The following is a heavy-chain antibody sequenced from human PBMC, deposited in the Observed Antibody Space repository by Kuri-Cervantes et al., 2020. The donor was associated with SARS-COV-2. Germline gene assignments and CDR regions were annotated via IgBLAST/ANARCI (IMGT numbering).Heavy chain of an antibody. D-gene: IGHD3-22*01. CDR2: IYSGGSST. CDR3: AKDQDYYDSSGQFDY. CDR1: AFTFSSYA. Sequence: GESLKISCAASAFTFSSYAMSWVRQAPGKGLEWVSVIYSGGSSTYYADSVKGRFTISRDNSKNTLYLQMNSLRAEDTAVYYCAKDQDYYDSSGQFDYWGQGTLVTVSS. V-gene: IGHV3-23*03. J-gene: IGHJ4*02.